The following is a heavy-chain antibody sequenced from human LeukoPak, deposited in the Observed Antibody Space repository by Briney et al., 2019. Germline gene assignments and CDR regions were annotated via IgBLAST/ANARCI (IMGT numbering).Heavy chain of an antibody. D-gene: IGHD2-15*01. CDR1: GGSISSYY. J-gene: IGHJ3*02. Sequence: PSETLSLTCTVSGGSISSYYWSWIRQPAGKGLEWIGRIYTSGSTNYNPSLKSRFTMSVDTSKNQFSLKLSSVTAADTAVYYCASTTYRYCSGGSCYSFDIWGQGTMVTVSS. CDR2: IYTSGST. V-gene: IGHV4-4*07. CDR3: ASTTYRYCSGGSCYSFDI.